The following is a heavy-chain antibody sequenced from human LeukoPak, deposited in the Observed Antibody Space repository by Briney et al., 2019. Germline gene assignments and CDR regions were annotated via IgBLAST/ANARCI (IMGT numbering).Heavy chain of an antibody. CDR3: ARGFTYYYDSSGSFDAFDI. Sequence: GRSLRLSCAASGFTVSSNYMSWVRQAPGKGLEWVSVIYSGGSTYYADSVKGRFTISRDNSKNTLYLQMNSLRAEDTAVYYCARGFTYYYDSSGSFDAFDIWGQGTMVTVSS. CDR1: GFTVSSNY. CDR2: IYSGGST. J-gene: IGHJ3*02. D-gene: IGHD3-22*01. V-gene: IGHV3-53*01.